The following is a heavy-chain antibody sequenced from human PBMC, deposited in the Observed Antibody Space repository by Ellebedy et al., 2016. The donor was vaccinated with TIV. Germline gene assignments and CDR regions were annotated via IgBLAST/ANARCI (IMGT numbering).Heavy chain of an antibody. V-gene: IGHV2-70*11. J-gene: IGHJ5*02. D-gene: IGHD2-2*02. Sequence: SGPTLVKPTQTLTLTCTFSGFSLSTSGMCVSWIRQPPGKALEWLARIDWDDDKYYSTSLKTRLTISKDTSKNQVVLTMTNMDPVDTATYYCARIRRYCSSTSCYTGWFDPWGQGTLVTVSS. CDR3: ARIRRYCSSTSCYTGWFDP. CDR1: GFSLSTSGMC. CDR2: IDWDDDK.